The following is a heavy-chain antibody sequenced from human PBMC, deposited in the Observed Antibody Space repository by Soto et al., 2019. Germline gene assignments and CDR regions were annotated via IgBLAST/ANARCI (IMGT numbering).Heavy chain of an antibody. V-gene: IGHV4-59*08. Sequence: SETLSLTCTVSGGSISSYYWSWIRQPPGKGLEWIGFIFYTGSTNYNPSLKSRVIISVDTSKNQFSLKLSSVTAADTAVYYCARHSSSWYSAFDIWGQGTMVTVSS. CDR1: GGSISSYY. J-gene: IGHJ3*02. CDR3: ARHSSSWYSAFDI. CDR2: IFYTGST. D-gene: IGHD6-13*01.